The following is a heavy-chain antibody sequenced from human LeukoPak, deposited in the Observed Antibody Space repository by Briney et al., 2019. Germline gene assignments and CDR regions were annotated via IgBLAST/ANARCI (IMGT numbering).Heavy chain of an antibody. Sequence: PGGSLRLSCVASGFTVSSNYMSWVRPAPGKGLEWVSVIDNGGSTYYADSVKGRFTISGDNSKNTLYLQMNSLRAEDTAVYYCARDGSARSLANWGQGTLVSVSS. CDR1: GFTVSSNY. J-gene: IGHJ4*02. CDR2: IDNGGST. V-gene: IGHV3-53*01. CDR3: ARDGSARSLAN. D-gene: IGHD6-6*01.